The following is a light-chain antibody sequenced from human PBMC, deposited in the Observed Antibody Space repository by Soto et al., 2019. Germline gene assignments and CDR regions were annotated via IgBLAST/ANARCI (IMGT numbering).Light chain of an antibody. CDR1: QTISTY. CDR2: DAS. CDR3: QQYDNLPLT. J-gene: IGKJ3*01. Sequence: DIQMTQSPSSLSASLGDRVTITCRASQTISTYVTWYQQKPGKAPKALISDASTLQSGVPSRFSGSGSGTDFTLIISSLQPEDVATYYCQQYDNLPLTFGPGTKVDIK. V-gene: IGKV1-39*01.